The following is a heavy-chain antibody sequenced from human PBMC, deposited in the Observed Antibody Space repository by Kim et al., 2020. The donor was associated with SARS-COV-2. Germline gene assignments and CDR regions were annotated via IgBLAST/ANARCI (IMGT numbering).Heavy chain of an antibody. V-gene: IGHV4-4*07. J-gene: IGHJ5*02. CDR1: GDSISSYY. CDR3: ARDSLQYRGSRWYASFDP. D-gene: IGHD6-13*01. CDR2: IYTSGST. Sequence: SETLSLTCTVSGDSISSYYWSWVRQPAGKGLEWIGRIYTSGSTNYNPSLKSRVTMSVDTSKNQFSLKLSSVTAADTAVYYCARDSLQYRGSRWYASFDPWGQGTLVTVSS.